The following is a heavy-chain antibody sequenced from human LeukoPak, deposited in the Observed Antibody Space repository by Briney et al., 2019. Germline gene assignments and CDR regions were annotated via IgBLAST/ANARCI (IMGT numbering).Heavy chain of an antibody. V-gene: IGHV3-53*01. CDR1: GLTVSSNS. D-gene: IGHD7-27*01. CDR3: AKDLNWGGR. Sequence: GGALRLSCAASGLTVSSNSVSWVRQAPGKGLEWVSVINSGGNTYYADSVKGRFTISRDNSKNTLYLQMNSLRAEDTAVYYCAKDLNWGGRWGQGTLVTVSS. CDR2: INSGGNT. J-gene: IGHJ4*02.